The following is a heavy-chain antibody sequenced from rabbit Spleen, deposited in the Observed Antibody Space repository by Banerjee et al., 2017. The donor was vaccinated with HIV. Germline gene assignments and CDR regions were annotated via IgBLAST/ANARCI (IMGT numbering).Heavy chain of an antibody. V-gene: IGHV1S40*01. Sequence: QSLEESGGGLVKPGASLILTCKTSGNDFSSNYYMCWVRQAPEKGLELVGCIYAGDGSTDSSSWARGRFTIAKISSITVTLQMTGLTAADTATYSCARRDAGNAAFNLWGPGTLVTVS. CDR2: IYAGDGST. D-gene: IGHD4-2*01. CDR3: ARRDAGNAAFNL. J-gene: IGHJ4*01. CDR1: GNDFSSNYY.